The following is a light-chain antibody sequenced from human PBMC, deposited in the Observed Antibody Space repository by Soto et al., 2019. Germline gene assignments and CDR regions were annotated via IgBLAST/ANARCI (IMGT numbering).Light chain of an antibody. Sequence: EIVLTQSPATLSLSPGERAPLSCRASQSVSSYLAWYQQKPGQAPRLLIYDASNRATGIPARFSGSGSGTDFTLTISSLEPEDFAVYYCQQRSGFGQGTRLEIK. CDR2: DAS. V-gene: IGKV3-11*01. J-gene: IGKJ5*01. CDR1: QSVSSY. CDR3: QQRSG.